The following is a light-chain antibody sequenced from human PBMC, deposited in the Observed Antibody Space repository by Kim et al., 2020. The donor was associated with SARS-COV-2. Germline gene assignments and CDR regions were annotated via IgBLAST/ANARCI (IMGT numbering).Light chain of an antibody. CDR3: NSRDSNDNVV. J-gene: IGLJ2*01. V-gene: IGLV3-19*01. CDR1: NLRSYY. CDR2: GKN. Sequence: SSELTQDPAVSVALGQTVRITCQGDNLRSYYATWYQQKPGQAPIVVIYGKNNRPSGIPDRFSCSSSGNTASLTITGTQAGDEADYYCNSRDSNDNVVFGGGTQVTVL.